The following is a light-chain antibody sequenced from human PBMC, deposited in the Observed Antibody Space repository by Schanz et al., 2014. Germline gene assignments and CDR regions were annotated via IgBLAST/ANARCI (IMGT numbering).Light chain of an antibody. CDR3: NSYTSDNTLV. CDR1: SSDIGRYNY. J-gene: IGLJ3*02. V-gene: IGLV2-14*03. CDR2: DVF. Sequence: QSALTQPASVSVSPGQSITISCTGTSSDIGRYNYVSWYQHYPGKAPKLVVYDVFDRPSGVSHRFSDSKSGNTASLTISGLQPEDEADYYCNSYTSDNTLVFGGGTKVTVL.